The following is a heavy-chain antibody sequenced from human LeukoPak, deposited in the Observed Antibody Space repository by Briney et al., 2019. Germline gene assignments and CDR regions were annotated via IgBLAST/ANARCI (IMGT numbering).Heavy chain of an antibody. V-gene: IGHV3-30*04. J-gene: IGHJ4*02. D-gene: IGHD6-13*01. CDR1: GIPFSSFA. CDR2: ISYDGSNK. CDR3: ARDSWGYSSSWCMDY. Sequence: RVPELFRAASGIPFSSFAMHRGRQAPGQGLEGGAVISYDGSNKYYADSVKGRFTISRDNSKNTLYLQMNSLRAEDTAVYYCARDSWGYSSSWCMDYWGQGTLVTVSS.